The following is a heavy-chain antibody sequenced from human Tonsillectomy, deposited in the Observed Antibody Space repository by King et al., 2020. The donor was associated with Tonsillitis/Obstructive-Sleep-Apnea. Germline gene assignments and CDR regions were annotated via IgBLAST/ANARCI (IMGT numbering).Heavy chain of an antibody. J-gene: IGHJ6*02. CDR2: IDPSDSYV. Sequence: VQLVESGAEVKKPGESLRISCQGSGYSFSNYWISWVRQMPGKGLEWMGRIDPSDSYVNNSPSFQGHVSISVDKSLNTAYLQWSSLKASDTAIYYCARLVDTAMDSDFYYGMDVWGQGTTVTVSS. V-gene: IGHV5-10-1*03. CDR1: GYSFSNYW. D-gene: IGHD5-18*01. CDR3: ARLVDTAMDSDFYYGMDV.